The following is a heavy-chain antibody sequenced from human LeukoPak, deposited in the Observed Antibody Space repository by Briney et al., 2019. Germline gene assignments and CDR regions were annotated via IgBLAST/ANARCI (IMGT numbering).Heavy chain of an antibody. CDR3: ARDPTNTSGYYAYFDY. D-gene: IGHD5-12*01. J-gene: IGHJ4*02. CDR2: IIPILGIA. Sequence: GASVKVSCKASGGTFSSYAISWVRQAPGQGLECMGRIIPILGIANYAQKFQGRVTITADKSTSTAYMELRSLRSDDTAVYYCARDPTNTSGYYAYFDYWGQGTLVTVSS. CDR1: GGTFSSYA. V-gene: IGHV1-69*04.